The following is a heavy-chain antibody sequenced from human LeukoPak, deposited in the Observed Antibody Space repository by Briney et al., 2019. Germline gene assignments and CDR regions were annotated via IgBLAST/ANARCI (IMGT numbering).Heavy chain of an antibody. J-gene: IGHJ4*02. CDR2: IWYDGSNK. CDR3: ARVAPIRYYDSSGYPDY. CDR1: GFTFSSYG. D-gene: IGHD3-22*01. Sequence: GRSLRLSCAASGFTFSSYGMQWVRQAPGKGLEWVAVIWYDGSNKYYADSVKGRFTISRDNSKNTLYLQMNSLRAEDTAVYYCARVAPIRYYDSSGYPDYWGQGTLVTVSS. V-gene: IGHV3-33*01.